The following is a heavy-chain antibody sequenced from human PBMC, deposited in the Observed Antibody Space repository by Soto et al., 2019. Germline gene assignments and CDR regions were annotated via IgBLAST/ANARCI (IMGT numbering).Heavy chain of an antibody. CDR1: GGSISSYY. CDR3: AREDLYCSSTSCYAWFDP. D-gene: IGHD2-2*01. CDR2: IYYSGST. V-gene: IGHV4-59*01. Sequence: SETLSLTCTVSGGSISSYYWSWIRQPPGKGLEWIGYIYYSGSTNYNPSLKSRVTISVDTSKNQFSLKLSSVTAADTAVYYCAREDLYCSSTSCYAWFDPWGQGTLVTVSS. J-gene: IGHJ5*02.